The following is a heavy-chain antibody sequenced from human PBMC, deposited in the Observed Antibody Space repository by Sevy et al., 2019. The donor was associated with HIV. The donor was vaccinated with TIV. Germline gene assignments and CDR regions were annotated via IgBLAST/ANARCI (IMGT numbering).Heavy chain of an antibody. CDR3: AKAINYETRTGKFDY. CDR2: ISWNSGAI. CDR1: GFTFSDYA. Sequence: GGSLRLSCAASGFTFSDYAMHWVRQVPGKGLEWVSGISWNSGAIGYADSVKGRFTISRDNSKNTLYLQMNSLRAEDTAVYYCAKAINYETRTGKFDYWGQGTLVTVSS. V-gene: IGHV3-9*01. J-gene: IGHJ4*02. D-gene: IGHD4-4*01.